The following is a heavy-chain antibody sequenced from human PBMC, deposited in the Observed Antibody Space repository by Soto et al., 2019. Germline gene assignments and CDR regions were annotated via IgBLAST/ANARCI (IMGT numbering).Heavy chain of an antibody. D-gene: IGHD2-15*01. CDR1: RFTFSSYA. V-gene: IGHV3-30-3*01. CDR2: ISYDGSNK. J-gene: IGHJ4*02. CDR3: ARDPPIVVVVAATPYFDY. Sequence: QVQLVESGGGVVQPGRSLRLSCAASRFTFSSYAMHWVRQAPGKGLEWVAVISYDGSNKYYADSVKGRFTISRDNSKNTLYLQMNSLRAEDTAVYYCARDPPIVVVVAATPYFDYWGQGTLVTVSS.